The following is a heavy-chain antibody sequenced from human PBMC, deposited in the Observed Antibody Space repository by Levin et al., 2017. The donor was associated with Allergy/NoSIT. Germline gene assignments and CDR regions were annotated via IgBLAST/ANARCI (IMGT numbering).Heavy chain of an antibody. Sequence: SCAASGFTFTSYGLHWVRQAPGKGLEWVAVISYDGNNKDYVDPVKGRFTISRDNSKNTMYLQMNSLRAEDTAVYYCARDVVEYYGSADYYYYHYMDVWGKGTTVTVSS. D-gene: IGHD3-10*01. CDR2: ISYDGNNK. CDR3: ARDVVEYYGSADYYYYHYMDV. CDR1: GFTFTSYG. J-gene: IGHJ6*03. V-gene: IGHV3-30*03.